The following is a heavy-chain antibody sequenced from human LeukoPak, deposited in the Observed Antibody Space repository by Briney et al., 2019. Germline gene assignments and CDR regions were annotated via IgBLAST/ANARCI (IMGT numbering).Heavy chain of an antibody. CDR3: ARGVSTVSRYFEDAFDI. Sequence: ASVKVSCKASGYTFTGYYMHWVRQAPGQGLEWMGWINPNSGGTNYAQKFQGRVTMTRDTSISTAYMELSRLRSDDTAVYYCARGVSTVSRYFEDAFDIWGQGTMVTVSS. V-gene: IGHV1-2*02. CDR2: INPNSGGT. J-gene: IGHJ3*02. D-gene: IGHD3-9*01. CDR1: GYTFTGYY.